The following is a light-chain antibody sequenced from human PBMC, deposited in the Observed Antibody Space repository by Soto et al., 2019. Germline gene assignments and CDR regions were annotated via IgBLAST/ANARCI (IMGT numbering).Light chain of an antibody. Sequence: EIVMTQSPATLSVSPGESATLSCRASQSVTSNLAWYQHKPGQAPRLLIYSSSTRAAGIPARFGGSGSGTEFTFSISSLQSEDFAVYYCRQYNNWPRTFGQGTQ. CDR3: RQYNNWPRT. CDR2: SSS. V-gene: IGKV3-15*01. J-gene: IGKJ1*01. CDR1: QSVTSN.